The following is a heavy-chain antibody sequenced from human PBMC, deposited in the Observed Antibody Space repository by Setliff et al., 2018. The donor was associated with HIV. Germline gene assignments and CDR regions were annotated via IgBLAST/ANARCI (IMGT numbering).Heavy chain of an antibody. V-gene: IGHV1-8*02. J-gene: IGHJ5*02. CDR2: MNPDSRNT. CDR3: AKCSEMLGTPATSSGYYCGWFDP. Sequence: ASVKVSCKPSGYTFTNYDINWVRQAAGQGLEWMGWMNPDSRNTGYAQRFEGSVTMTTDTSTNTAYMDLRSLRSDDTAVYYCAKCSEMLGTPATSSGYYCGWFDPWGQGTLVTVSS. D-gene: IGHD3-22*01. CDR1: GYTFTNYD.